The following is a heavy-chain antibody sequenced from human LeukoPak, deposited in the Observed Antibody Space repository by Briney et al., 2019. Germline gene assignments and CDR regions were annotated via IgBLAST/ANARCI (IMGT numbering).Heavy chain of an antibody. J-gene: IGHJ6*02. CDR3: ARDGNESGSGTFYSIGMDV. D-gene: IGHD3-10*01. Sequence: ASVKVSCKASGYIFSSHGISWVRQAPGEGLEWMGWITTYKGNMAYAPKFQGRVTMTTDTSTSTAYMELRSLRSDDTAVYYCARDGNESGSGTFYSIGMDVWGHGTMVTVSS. CDR2: ITTYKGNM. CDR1: GYIFSSHG. V-gene: IGHV1-18*01.